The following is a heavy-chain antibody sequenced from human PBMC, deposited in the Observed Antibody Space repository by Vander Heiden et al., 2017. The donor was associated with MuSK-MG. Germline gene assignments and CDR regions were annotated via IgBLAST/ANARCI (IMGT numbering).Heavy chain of an antibody. CDR3: AREDGYKTGEKDFQH. Sequence: QVQLVQSGAEVKKPGSSVKVSCKASGGTYNTNAISWVRQAPGQGLEWMGSFIPMLGKPDYAQKFQGRVTITADKSTSTAYMELISLRYEDTPVYFCAREDGYKTGEKDFQHWGQGTQVTVSS. J-gene: IGHJ1*01. CDR1: GGTYNTNA. V-gene: IGHV1-69*04. CDR2: FIPMLGKP. D-gene: IGHD5-12*01.